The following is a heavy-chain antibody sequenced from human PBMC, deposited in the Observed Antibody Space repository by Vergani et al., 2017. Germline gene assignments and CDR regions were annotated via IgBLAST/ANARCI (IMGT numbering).Heavy chain of an antibody. CDR3: TTEFPSQYCSGGSCYDAFDI. D-gene: IGHD2-15*01. CDR2: IKSKTDGGTT. J-gene: IGHJ3*02. Sequence: VQLVESGGGLVKPGGSLRLSCAASGFTFSDYYMSCIRQAPGKGLEWVGRIKSKTDGGTTDYAAPVKGRFTISRDDSKNTLYLQMNSLKTEDTAVYYCTTEFPSQYCSGGSCYDAFDIWGQGTMVTVSS. V-gene: IGHV3-15*01. CDR1: GFTFSDYY.